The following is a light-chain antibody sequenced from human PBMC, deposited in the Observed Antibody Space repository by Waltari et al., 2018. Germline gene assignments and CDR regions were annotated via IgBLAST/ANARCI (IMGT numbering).Light chain of an antibody. CDR1: QSVSNW. V-gene: IGKV1-39*01. CDR2: VGS. J-gene: IGKJ2*01. CDR3: QQSYKAPYT. Sequence: DIQLTQSPSTLPASVGDRVTITCRASQSVSNWLAWCQRKPGKAPKLLIYVGSILQSGVPSRFSGSGSGTDFTLTISSLQLEDLATYYCQQSYKAPYTFGQGTNVEIK.